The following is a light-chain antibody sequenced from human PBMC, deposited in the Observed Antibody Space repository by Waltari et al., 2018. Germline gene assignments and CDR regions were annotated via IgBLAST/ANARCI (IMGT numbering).Light chain of an antibody. CDR1: SSDVGGYNY. CDR3: CSYGGSYTYV. V-gene: IGLV2-11*01. J-gene: IGLJ1*01. CDR2: DVT. Sequence: QSALTQSRSVSGSPGQSVTISCTGSSSDVGGYNYVSWYQQHPDQATKLMIYDVTKRTSGLPDRFSASKSGNTASLTISGLQAEDEADYYCCSYGGSYTYVFGTGTKATVL.